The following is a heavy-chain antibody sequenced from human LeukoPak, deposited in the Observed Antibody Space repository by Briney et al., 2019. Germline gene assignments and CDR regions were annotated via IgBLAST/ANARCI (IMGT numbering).Heavy chain of an antibody. Sequence: SETLSLTCAVYGGSFSGYYWSWIRQPPGKGLEWIGEINHSGSTNYNPSLKSRVTISVDTSKNQFSLKLSSVTAADTAVYYCARRYGGSYRHYYYYYMDVWGKGTTVTVSS. CDR3: ARRYGGSYRHYYYYYMDV. D-gene: IGHD1-26*01. J-gene: IGHJ6*03. CDR1: GGSFSGYY. V-gene: IGHV4-34*01. CDR2: INHSGST.